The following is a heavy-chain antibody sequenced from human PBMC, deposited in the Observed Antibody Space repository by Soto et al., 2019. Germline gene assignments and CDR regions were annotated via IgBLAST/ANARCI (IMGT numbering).Heavy chain of an antibody. CDR2: IYYSGST. Sequence: QVQLQESGPGLVKPSQTLSLTCTVSGASISSGSYYWGWIRQHPGKGLEWIGYIYYSGSTYYNPSPKSRVAISVDTSKNQFSLKLSSVTAADTAVYYCAREPSPWGQGTLVTVSS. CDR3: AREPSP. J-gene: IGHJ5*02. CDR1: GASISSGSYY. V-gene: IGHV4-31*03.